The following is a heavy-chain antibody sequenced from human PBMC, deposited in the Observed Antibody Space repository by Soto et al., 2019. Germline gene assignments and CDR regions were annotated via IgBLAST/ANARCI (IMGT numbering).Heavy chain of an antibody. V-gene: IGHV4-39*01. D-gene: IGHD6-19*01. J-gene: IGHJ4*02. Sequence: SETLSLTCTVSGGSISSSSYYWGWIRQPPGKGLEWIGSIYYSGSTYYNPSLKSRVTISVDTSKNQFSLKLSSVTAADTAVYYCASSGWWYFDYWGQGTLVTVSA. CDR3: ASSGWWYFDY. CDR1: GGSISSSSYY. CDR2: IYYSGST.